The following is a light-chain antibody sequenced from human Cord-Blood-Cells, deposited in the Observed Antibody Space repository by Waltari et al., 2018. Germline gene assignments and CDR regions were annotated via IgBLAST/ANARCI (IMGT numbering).Light chain of an antibody. Sequence: NFMLTQPHSVSESPGKTVTISCTRSSGSIPSNDVQWYQTRPGSSPTTVIYEDNQRPSGVPDRFSGSIDSSSNSASLTISGLKTEDEADYYCQSYDSSNVVFGGGTKLTVL. CDR3: QSYDSSNVV. CDR1: SGSIPSND. CDR2: EDN. V-gene: IGLV6-57*01. J-gene: IGLJ2*01.